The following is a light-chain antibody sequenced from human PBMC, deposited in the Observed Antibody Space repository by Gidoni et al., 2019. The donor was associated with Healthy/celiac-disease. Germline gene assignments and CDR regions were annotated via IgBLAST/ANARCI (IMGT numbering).Light chain of an antibody. J-gene: IGKJ4*01. Sequence: EIVLTQSPATLSLSPGESATLSCRASQSVSSYLAWYQQKPGQAPRLLIYDATNRATGIPARFSGSGSGTDFAHTISSLEPEDFAVYYCQQRSNWPHSLTFGGGTKVEIK. V-gene: IGKV3-11*01. CDR1: QSVSSY. CDR2: DAT. CDR3: QQRSNWPHSLT.